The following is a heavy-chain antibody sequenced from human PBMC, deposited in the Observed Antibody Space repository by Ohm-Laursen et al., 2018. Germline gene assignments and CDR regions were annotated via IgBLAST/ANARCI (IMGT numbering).Heavy chain of an antibody. D-gene: IGHD6-13*01. J-gene: IGHJ4*02. CDR2: MYYSGNT. CDR1: GGSISSSSYY. Sequence: SQTLSLTCIVSGGSISSSSYYWGWIRQPPGKGLEWIGGMYYSGNTYYNPSLKSRVTIAVDTSKNQYSLKLSSETAADTSVYYCATSNNWYYFDYWGQGTLVTVSS. CDR3: ATSNNWYYFDY. V-gene: IGHV4-39*01.